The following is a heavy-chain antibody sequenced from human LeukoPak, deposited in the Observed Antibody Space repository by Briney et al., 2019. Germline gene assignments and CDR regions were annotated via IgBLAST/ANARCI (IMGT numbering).Heavy chain of an antibody. D-gene: IGHD4-23*01. J-gene: IGHJ2*01. CDR2: IIPILGIT. CDR3: ARDRLYGGNSGIGYFDL. Sequence: SLKVSCKASGGTFSSYAISWVRQAPGQGLEWMGRIIPILGITNYAQKFQGRVTITADKSTSTAYMELSSLRSEDTAVYYCARDRLYGGNSGIGYFDLWGRGTLVTVSS. V-gene: IGHV1-69*04. CDR1: GGTFSSYA.